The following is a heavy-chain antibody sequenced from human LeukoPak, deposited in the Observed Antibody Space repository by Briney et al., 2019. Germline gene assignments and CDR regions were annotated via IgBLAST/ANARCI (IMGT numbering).Heavy chain of an antibody. D-gene: IGHD6-19*01. CDR3: ARRSRYSSGGVY. CDR1: GGSISSGGYY. V-gene: IGHV4-30-4*01. J-gene: IGHJ4*02. Sequence: PSETLSLTCTVSGGSISSGGYYWSWIRQPPGKGLEWIGYIYYSGSTYYNPSLKSRVTISVDTSKNQFSLKLSSVTAADTAVYYCARRSRYSSGGVYWGQGTLVTVSS. CDR2: IYYSGST.